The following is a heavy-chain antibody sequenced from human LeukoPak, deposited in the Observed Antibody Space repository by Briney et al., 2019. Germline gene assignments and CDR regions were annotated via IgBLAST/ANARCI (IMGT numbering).Heavy chain of an antibody. CDR3: ARLFCGGSCKGDY. CDR2: ISGSGGST. D-gene: IGHD2-15*01. J-gene: IGHJ4*02. V-gene: IGHV3-23*01. CDR1: GFTFSSYA. Sequence: PGGSLRLSCAASGFTFSSYAMSWVRQAPGKGLEWVSAISGSGGSTYYADSVKGRFTISRDNSKNTLYLQMNSLRAEDTAVYYCARLFCGGSCKGDYWGQGPLVTVPS.